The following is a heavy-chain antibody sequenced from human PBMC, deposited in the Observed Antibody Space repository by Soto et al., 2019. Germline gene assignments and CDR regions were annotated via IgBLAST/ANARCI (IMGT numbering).Heavy chain of an antibody. J-gene: IGHJ4*02. CDR3: AKANRAFTVGSRAEN. CDR2: ISGSGGST. V-gene: IGHV3-23*01. CDR1: GFTFSSYA. D-gene: IGHD1-26*01. Sequence: EVQLLGSGGGLVQPGGSLRLSCAASGFTFSSYAMSWVRQAPGKGLEWVSAISGSGGSTYYSDSVKGRFTISRDNSKNTLYLQMNSLRAEDTAVYYCAKANRAFTVGSRAENWGQGTLVTVSS.